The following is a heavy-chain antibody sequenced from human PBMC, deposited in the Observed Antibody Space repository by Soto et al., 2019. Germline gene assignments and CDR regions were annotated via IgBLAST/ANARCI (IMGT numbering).Heavy chain of an antibody. J-gene: IGHJ6*02. CDR3: ARSQGSSTSLEIYYYYYYGMDV. V-gene: IGHV1-69*01. CDR1: GGTFSSYA. Sequence: QVQLVQSGAEVKKPGSSVKVSCKASGGTFSSYAISWVRQAPGQGLECMGGIIPIPGTANYAQKFQGRVTITADESTSTAYMELSSLRSEDTAVYYCARSQGSSTSLEIYYYYYYGMDVWGQGTTVTVSS. CDR2: IIPIPGTA. D-gene: IGHD2-2*01.